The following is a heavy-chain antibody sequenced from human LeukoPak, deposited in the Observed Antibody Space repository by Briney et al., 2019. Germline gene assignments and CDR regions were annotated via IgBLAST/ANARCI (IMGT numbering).Heavy chain of an antibody. CDR3: TRNIAAAGTLITTPRENYYFDY. J-gene: IGHJ4*02. CDR2: ISGSGGST. V-gene: IGHV3-23*01. Sequence: GGSLRLSRAASGFTFSSYGMSWVRQAPGKGLEWVSAISGSGGSTYYADSVKGRFTISRDNSKNTLYLQMNSLKTEDTAVYYCTRNIAAAGTLITTPRENYYFDYWGQGTLVTVSS. D-gene: IGHD6-13*01. CDR1: GFTFSSYG.